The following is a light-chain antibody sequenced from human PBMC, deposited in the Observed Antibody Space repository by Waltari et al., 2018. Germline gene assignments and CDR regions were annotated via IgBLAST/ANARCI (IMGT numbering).Light chain of an antibody. CDR1: SSNIGAGYR. CDR2: GDT. V-gene: IGLV1-40*01. Sequence: QSVLTQPPSVSGAPGQRVTVSCTGSSSNIGAGYRVHWYQQVQGSAPKLLSYGDTKRPSGVPDRFSASKSGTSASLAIAGLLAEDEAEYYCQAYDSGLGGVLFGGGTKLTVL. CDR3: QAYDSGLGGVL. J-gene: IGLJ2*01.